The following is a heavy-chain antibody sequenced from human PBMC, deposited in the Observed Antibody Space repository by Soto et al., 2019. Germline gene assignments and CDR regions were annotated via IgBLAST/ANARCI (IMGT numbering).Heavy chain of an antibody. CDR2: INSDGSST. CDR3: VRTSLVVAAATREDY. V-gene: IGHV3-74*01. J-gene: IGHJ4*02. D-gene: IGHD2-15*01. CDR1: GFTFSSYW. Sequence: EVPLVESGGGLVQPGGSLRLSCAASGFTFSSYWMHWVRQAPGKGLVWVSRINSDGSSTSYADSVKGRFTISRDNAKNTLYLQINSLRAEDTAVYYCVRTSLVVAAATREDYWGQGTLVTVSS.